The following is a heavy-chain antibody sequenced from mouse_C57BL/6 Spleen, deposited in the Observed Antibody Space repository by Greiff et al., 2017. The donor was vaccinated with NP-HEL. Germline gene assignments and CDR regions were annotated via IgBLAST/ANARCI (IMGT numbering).Heavy chain of an antibody. J-gene: IGHJ2*01. D-gene: IGHD2-5*01. V-gene: IGHV2-5*01. CDR1: GFSLTSYG. CDR2: IWRGGST. Sequence: QVQLQQSGPGLVQPSQSLSITCTVSGFSLTSYGVHWVRQSPGKGLEWLGVIWRGGSTDYNAAFMSRLSITKDNSKSQVFFKMNSLQADDTAIYYCAKTHYSNRYYFDYWGQGTTLTVSS. CDR3: AKTHYSNRYYFDY.